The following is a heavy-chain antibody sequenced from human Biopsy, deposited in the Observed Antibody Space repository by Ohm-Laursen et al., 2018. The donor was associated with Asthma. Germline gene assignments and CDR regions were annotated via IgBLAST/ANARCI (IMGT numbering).Heavy chain of an antibody. V-gene: IGHV4-34*09. J-gene: IGHJ4*02. Sequence: TLSLTCVVYPGSFSGFFWTWIRQSPGKGLGWIGFIYYSGSTYYNPSLKSRVSISIDTSKNQFSLKLSSVTAADTAVYYCARAQDYYDSRGYYRSFDYWGQGTLVTVSS. CDR1: PGSFSGFF. CDR3: ARAQDYYDSRGYYRSFDY. D-gene: IGHD3-22*01. CDR2: IYYSGST.